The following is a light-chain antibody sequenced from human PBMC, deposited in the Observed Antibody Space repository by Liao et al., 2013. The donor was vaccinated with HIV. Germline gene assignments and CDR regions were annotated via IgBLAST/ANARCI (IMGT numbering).Light chain of an antibody. CDR2: YNS. CDR3: QAWDSSTVV. V-gene: IGLV3-21*01. J-gene: IGLJ2*01. Sequence: SYELTQPPSVSVAPGKTASITCGGNNIGSKSVHWYQQKPGQAPVLVIYYNSDRPSGIPERFSGSNSGNTATLTISGTQAMDEGADYYCQAWDSSTVVFGGGTKLTVL. CDR1: NIGSKS.